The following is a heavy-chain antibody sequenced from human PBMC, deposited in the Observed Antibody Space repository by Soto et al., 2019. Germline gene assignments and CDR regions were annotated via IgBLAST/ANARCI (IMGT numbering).Heavy chain of an antibody. J-gene: IGHJ4*02. CDR1: GGSISSYY. Sequence: PSETLSLTCTVSGGSISSYYWSWIRQPPGKGLEWIGYIYYSGSTNYNPSLKSRVTISVDTSKKQFSLRLSSVTAADTAVYYCARAPFLSEYYFDYWGQGTLVTVSS. CDR2: IYYSGST. D-gene: IGHD2-21*01. CDR3: ARAPFLSEYYFDY. V-gene: IGHV4-59*01.